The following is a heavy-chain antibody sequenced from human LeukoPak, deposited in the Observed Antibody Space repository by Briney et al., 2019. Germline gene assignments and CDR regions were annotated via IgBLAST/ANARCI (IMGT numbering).Heavy chain of an antibody. Sequence: PGGSLRLSCAASGFTFSSYAMSWVRQAPGKGLEWVSAISGSGGSTYYADSVKGRFTIYRDNSKNTLYLQMNSLRAEDTAVYYCARGGESGWFYYYYYMDVWGKGTTVTISS. CDR2: ISGSGGST. CDR1: GFTFSSYA. CDR3: ARGGESGWFYYYYYMDV. J-gene: IGHJ6*03. V-gene: IGHV3-23*01. D-gene: IGHD6-19*01.